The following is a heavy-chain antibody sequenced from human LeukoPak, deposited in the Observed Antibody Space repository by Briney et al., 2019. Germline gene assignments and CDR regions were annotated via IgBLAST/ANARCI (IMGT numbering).Heavy chain of an antibody. V-gene: IGHV4-39*01. J-gene: IGHJ4*02. CDR3: ARSSRSWSTFDN. Sequence: PSETLSLTCTVSGVSISSSNSYWGWIRQPPGKGLEWIGSIYYSGNTYYNASLKSQVSISIDTSKNQFSLRLTSVTAADTAVYYCARSSRSWSTFDNWGQGTLVTVSS. D-gene: IGHD2-2*01. CDR1: GVSISSSNSY. CDR2: IYYSGNT.